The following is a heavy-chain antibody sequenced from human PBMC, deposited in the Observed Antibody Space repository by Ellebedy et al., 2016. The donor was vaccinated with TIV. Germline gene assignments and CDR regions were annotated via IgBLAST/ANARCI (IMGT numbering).Heavy chain of an antibody. Sequence: GESLKISCAASGFAFSSFSMNWVRQAPGKGLEWVSYISSGGSTVEYADSVKGRFAISRDDAKNSLYLQINSLRDEDTAAYYCARSDTSGWYKDWGQGTPVTVSS. D-gene: IGHD6-19*01. V-gene: IGHV3-48*02. CDR2: ISSGGSTV. CDR3: ARSDTSGWYKD. J-gene: IGHJ4*02. CDR1: GFAFSSFS.